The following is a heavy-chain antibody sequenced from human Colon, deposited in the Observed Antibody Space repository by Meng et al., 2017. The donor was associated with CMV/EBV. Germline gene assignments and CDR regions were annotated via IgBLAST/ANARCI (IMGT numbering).Heavy chain of an antibody. CDR3: ARDYYYGSGLDY. D-gene: IGHD3-10*01. CDR2: INTNTGSP. J-gene: IGHJ4*02. V-gene: IGHV7-4-1*02. Sequence: QVQLVPSGSELKKPGASVKVSCEVSGYNFANCAINWVRQAPGQGLEWMGWINTNTGSPTYAQGFTGRFVFSLDPSVNTAYLQISSLKAEDTAVYFCARDYYYGSGLDYWGQGTRVTVSS. CDR1: GYNFANCA.